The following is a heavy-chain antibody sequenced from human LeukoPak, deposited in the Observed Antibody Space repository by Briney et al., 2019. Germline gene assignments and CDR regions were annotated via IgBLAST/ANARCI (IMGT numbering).Heavy chain of an antibody. CDR3: ARETFYRDYDY. CDR2: IYTSGST. J-gene: IGHJ4*02. D-gene: IGHD1-14*01. V-gene: IGHV4-61*02. CDR1: GGSISSGSYY. Sequence: SQILSLTCTVSGGSISSGSYYWSWIRQPAGKGLEWIGRIYTSGSTNYNPSLKSRVTISVDTSKNQFSLKLSSVTAADTAVYYCARETFYRDYDYWGQGTLVTVSS.